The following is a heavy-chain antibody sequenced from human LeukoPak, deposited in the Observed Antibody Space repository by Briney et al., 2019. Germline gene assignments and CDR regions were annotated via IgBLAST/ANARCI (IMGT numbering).Heavy chain of an antibody. V-gene: IGHV5-51*01. D-gene: IGHD3-3*01. Sequence: HGESLKISGKGSGYSFTSYWIGWVRQMPGKGLDWMGITYPGDSDTRYSPSFQGQVTISADKSISTAYLQWSSLKASDTAMYYCASLDDDLGKGAFDIWGQGTMVTVSS. J-gene: IGHJ3*02. CDR2: TYPGDSDT. CDR3: ASLDDDLGKGAFDI. CDR1: GYSFTSYW.